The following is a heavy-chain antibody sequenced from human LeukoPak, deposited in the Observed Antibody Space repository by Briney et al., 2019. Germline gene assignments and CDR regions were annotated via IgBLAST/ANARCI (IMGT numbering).Heavy chain of an antibody. Sequence: GASVKVSCKASGYTFSNYGISWVRQAPGQGLEWMGWISSYYGNTNYAQNFQGRVTMTTDTSTSTAYMELRSLRSDDTAVYYCARTAMGLMVVVDPDLWGQGTLVTVSS. V-gene: IGHV1-18*01. CDR1: GYTFSNYG. D-gene: IGHD3-22*01. J-gene: IGHJ5*02. CDR3: ARTAMGLMVVVDPDL. CDR2: ISSYYGNT.